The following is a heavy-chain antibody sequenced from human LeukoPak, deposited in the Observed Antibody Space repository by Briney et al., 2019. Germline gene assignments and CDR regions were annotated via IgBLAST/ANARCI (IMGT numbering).Heavy chain of an antibody. CDR3: ARGDTTVTRHFDY. CDR2: ISYDGSNK. D-gene: IGHD4-17*01. J-gene: IGHJ4*02. Sequence: GGSLRLSCAASGFTFSSYAMHWVRQAPGKGLEWVAVISYDGSNKYYADSVKGRFTISRDNSKNTLYLQMNSLRAEDTAVYYCARGDTTVTRHFDYWGQGTLVTVSS. CDR1: GFTFSSYA. V-gene: IGHV3-30*04.